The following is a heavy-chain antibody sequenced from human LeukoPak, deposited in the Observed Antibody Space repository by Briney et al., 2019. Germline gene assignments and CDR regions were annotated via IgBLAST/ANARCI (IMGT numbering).Heavy chain of an antibody. D-gene: IGHD3-10*01. CDR3: AKVHGSGSYYNGYFDY. CDR1: GFTFTSYA. Sequence: GGSLRLSCAASGFTFTSYAKGWVRQAPGKGLEWVSSVSGSGDGTYYADSVKGRFTISRYNSKKTLDLQMNSLRAEDTAVYYCAKVHGSGSYYNGYFDYWGQGTLVTVSS. CDR2: VSGSGDGT. J-gene: IGHJ4*02. V-gene: IGHV3-23*01.